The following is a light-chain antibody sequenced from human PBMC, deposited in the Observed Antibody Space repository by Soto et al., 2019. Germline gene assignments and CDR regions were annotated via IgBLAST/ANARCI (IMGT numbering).Light chain of an antibody. V-gene: IGLV2-14*01. J-gene: IGLJ1*01. CDR2: EVS. CDR1: SSYVGSYNY. CDR3: TSYTGSSTYV. Sequence: QSVLTQPASVSGSPGQSITISCTGTSSYVGSYNYVSWYQQHPGKAPKLMIYEVSDRPSGISSRFSGSKSGNTASLTISGLQAEDEADYYCTSYTGSSTYVFGTGTKVTVL.